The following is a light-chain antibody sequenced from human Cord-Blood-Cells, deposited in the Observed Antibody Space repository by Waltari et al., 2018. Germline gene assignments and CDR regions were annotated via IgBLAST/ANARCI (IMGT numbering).Light chain of an antibody. J-gene: IGLJ1*01. CDR2: DVS. CDR3: CSYAGSYTYV. CDR1: SSDVGGYNY. Sequence: QSALTQPRSVSGSPAQSVTIPRTGTSSDVGGYNYVSWYQQHPGKAPKLMLYDVSKRPSGVPDRFSGSKSGNTASLTISGLQAEDEADYYCCSYAGSYTYVFGTGTKVTVL. V-gene: IGLV2-11*01.